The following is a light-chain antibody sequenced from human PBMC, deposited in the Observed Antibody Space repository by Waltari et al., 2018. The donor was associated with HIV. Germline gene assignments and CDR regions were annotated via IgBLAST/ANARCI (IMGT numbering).Light chain of an antibody. CDR1: QSIGSS. J-gene: IGKJ1*01. CDR2: AAS. Sequence: DSQMTQSPSSLSASVGDRVPITCRASQSIGSSLNWYRQTPGKAPKLLIYAASSLQSGVPSRISGSGSGTDFTLTISSLQPEDFATYYCQQSHRPPVTFGQGTKVDIK. V-gene: IGKV1-39*01. CDR3: QQSHRPPVT.